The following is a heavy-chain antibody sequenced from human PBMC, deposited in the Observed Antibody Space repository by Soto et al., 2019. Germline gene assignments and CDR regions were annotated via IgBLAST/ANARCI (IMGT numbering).Heavy chain of an antibody. CDR3: AKEGGTMYFDS. CDR2: VNWDGTTT. J-gene: IGHJ4*02. Sequence: EVQLVEYGGVAVQPGESLRLSCAASGFIFHDFTMHWVRQVPGKGLEWVSLVNWDGTTTYYADSVRGRFTISRDNRGQSLYLQMNSLRSEDTALYYCAKEGGTMYFDSWGQGTLVTVSS. CDR1: GFIFHDFT. V-gene: IGHV3-43*01. D-gene: IGHD1-1*01.